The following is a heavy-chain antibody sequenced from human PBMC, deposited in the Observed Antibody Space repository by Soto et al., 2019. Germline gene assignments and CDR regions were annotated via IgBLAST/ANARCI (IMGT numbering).Heavy chain of an antibody. CDR1: GFSFSIYW. V-gene: IGHV3-7*01. D-gene: IGHD2-21*01. CDR3: ARVVRVARYFDL. CDR2: IDDDGGDK. Sequence: EVQLVESGGGLVQPGGSLRLSCAASGFSFSIYWMSWVRQAPGKGLEWVANIDDDGGDKYLLGSVRGRFTISRDNAKNSLYLQMNSLRTEDTALYYCARVVRVARYFDLWGRGNLVTVSS. J-gene: IGHJ2*01.